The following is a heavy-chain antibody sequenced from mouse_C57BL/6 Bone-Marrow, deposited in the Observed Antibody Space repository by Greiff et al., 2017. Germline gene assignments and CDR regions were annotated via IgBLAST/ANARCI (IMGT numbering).Heavy chain of an antibody. CDR2: ISDGGSYT. Sequence: VQLKESGGGLVKPGGSLKLSCAASGFTFSSYAMSWVRQTPEKRLEWVATISDGGSYTYYPDNVKGRFTISRDNAKNNPYLQMSHLKYEDTPMYYCARLAFDYWGQGTTLTVSS. CDR3: ARLAFDY. V-gene: IGHV5-4*01. CDR1: GFTFSSYA. J-gene: IGHJ2*01.